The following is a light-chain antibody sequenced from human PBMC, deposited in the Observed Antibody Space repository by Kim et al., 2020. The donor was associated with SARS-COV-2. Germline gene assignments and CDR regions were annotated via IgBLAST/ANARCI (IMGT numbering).Light chain of an antibody. Sequence: AIRMTQSPSSLSASTGDRVTITCRASQDISSYLAWYQQKPGKAPKLLIYAASTLQSGVPSRFSGSGSGTEFTLTISCLQSEDFATYYCQQYYSYPWTFGQGTKVDIK. J-gene: IGKJ1*01. CDR3: QQYYSYPWT. CDR1: QDISSY. V-gene: IGKV1-8*01. CDR2: AAS.